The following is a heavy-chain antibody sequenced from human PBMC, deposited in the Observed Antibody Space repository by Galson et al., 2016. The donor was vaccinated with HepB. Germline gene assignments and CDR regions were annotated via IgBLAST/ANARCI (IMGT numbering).Heavy chain of an antibody. CDR2: ISATGGST. Sequence: SLRLSCAASGFTSSTYAMSWVCQAPGKGLEWVSAISATGGSTYYADSVKGRFTISKDNSKNTLYLQMNGLKPEDTAFYYGATNGLQLYFHWLTSFDYWGQGTLVTVSS. V-gene: IGHV3-23*01. CDR1: GFTSSTYA. J-gene: IGHJ4*02. D-gene: IGHD3-9*01. CDR3: ATNGLQLYFHWLTSFDY.